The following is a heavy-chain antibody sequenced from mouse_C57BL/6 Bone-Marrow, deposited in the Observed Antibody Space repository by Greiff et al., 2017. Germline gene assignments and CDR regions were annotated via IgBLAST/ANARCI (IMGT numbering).Heavy chain of an antibody. CDR3: ALIANQSGHAMDY. J-gene: IGHJ4*01. D-gene: IGHD1-3*01. CDR2: IWWDDDK. V-gene: IGHV8-8*01. Sequence: QVQLKESVPGILHPSQTHSLTCPFSGFSPSTSGMGVGWIRQPSGKGLEWLAHIWWDDDKYYNPALKSRLPISKDTSKNQVFLKSANVDTADTATYYCALIANQSGHAMDYWGQGTSLTVSS. CDR1: GFSPSTSGMG.